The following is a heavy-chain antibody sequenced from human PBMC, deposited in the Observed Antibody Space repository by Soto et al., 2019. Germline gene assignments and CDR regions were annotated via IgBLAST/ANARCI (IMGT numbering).Heavy chain of an antibody. CDR2: INPSGGST. D-gene: IGHD2-15*01. CDR3: AREERISRAPDAFDI. J-gene: IGHJ3*02. Sequence: ASVKVSCKASGYTFTSYYMHWVRQAPGQGLEWMGIINPSGGSTSYAQKFQGRVTMTRDTSTSTVYMELSSLRSEDTAVYYCAREERISRAPDAFDIWGQGTMVTVSS. V-gene: IGHV1-46*01. CDR1: GYTFTSYY.